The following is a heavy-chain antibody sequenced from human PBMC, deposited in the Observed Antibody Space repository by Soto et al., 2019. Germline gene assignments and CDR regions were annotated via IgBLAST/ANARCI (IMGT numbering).Heavy chain of an antibody. Sequence: PGGSLRLSCAASGFTFSSYAMHWVRQAAGRGLEWVAVISYDGSNKYYADSVKGRFTISRNNSKSTLYLHMTNLRAEDTAVYYCARTNRGGFGISGHVHLEYWGQGTLVTVSS. CDR3: ARTNRGGFGISGHVHLEY. D-gene: IGHD7-27*01. CDR2: ISYDGSNK. CDR1: GFTFSSYA. J-gene: IGHJ4*02. V-gene: IGHV3-30-3*01.